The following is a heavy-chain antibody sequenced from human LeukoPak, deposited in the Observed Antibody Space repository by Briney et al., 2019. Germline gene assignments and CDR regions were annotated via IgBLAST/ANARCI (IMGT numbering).Heavy chain of an antibody. D-gene: IGHD1-1*01. CDR1: GGSISSYY. V-gene: IGHV4-59*12. Sequence: SETLSLTCTVSGGSISSYYWSRIRQPPGKGLEWIGYIYYSGSTNYNPSLKSRVTISVDTSKNQFSLKLSSVTAADTAVYYCATNWSDFDYWGPGTLVTVSS. J-gene: IGHJ4*02. CDR2: IYYSGST. CDR3: ATNWSDFDY.